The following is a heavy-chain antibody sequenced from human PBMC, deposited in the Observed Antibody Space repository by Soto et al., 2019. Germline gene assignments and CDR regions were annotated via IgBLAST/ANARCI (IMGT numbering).Heavy chain of an antibody. Sequence: QVQLVESGGGVVQPGRSLRLSCAASGFTFSSYAMHWVRQAPGKGLEWVAVISYDGSNTYYADSVKGRFTISRDNSKNTLYLQMNTLGAEDTAVYYCAKDLGGSALDYWGQGTLVTVSS. V-gene: IGHV3-30-3*01. CDR1: GFTFSSYA. CDR3: AKDLGGSALDY. J-gene: IGHJ4*02. CDR2: ISYDGSNT. D-gene: IGHD1-26*01.